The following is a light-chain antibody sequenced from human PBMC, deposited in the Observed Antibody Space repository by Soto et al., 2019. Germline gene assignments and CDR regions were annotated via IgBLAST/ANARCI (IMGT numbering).Light chain of an antibody. Sequence: DIQMTQSPSSLSASVGDRVTITCRASENIDTYLNWYQQKPGKAPKLLIYAASSLQSVVPSRFSGSGYGTHFTLTISSLQPEDFATYYCQQSYSSLYTFGQGTKLEIK. CDR2: AAS. CDR3: QQSYSSLYT. V-gene: IGKV1-39*01. CDR1: ENIDTY. J-gene: IGKJ2*01.